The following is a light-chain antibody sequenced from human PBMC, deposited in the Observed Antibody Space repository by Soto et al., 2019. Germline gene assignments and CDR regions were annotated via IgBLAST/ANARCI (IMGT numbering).Light chain of an antibody. J-gene: IGLJ1*01. V-gene: IGLV2-14*01. Sequence: SALTQPVSVSGSPRQSITISCTGASSDVGSYTYVSWYQQHPGKAPKLMIYEVNNRPSGVSNRFSGSKSGNTASLTISGLQADDEADYYCSSYTSSSTLYVFGTGTKLTVL. CDR3: SSYTSSSTLYV. CDR2: EVN. CDR1: SSDVGSYTY.